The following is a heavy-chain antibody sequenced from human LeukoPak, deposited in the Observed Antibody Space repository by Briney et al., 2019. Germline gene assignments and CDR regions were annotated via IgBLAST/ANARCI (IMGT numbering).Heavy chain of an antibody. Sequence: SETLSLTCTVSGGSINNYYWSWIRQPPGKGLEWIGYIYYSGTTNYNPSLTSRVTISVDTSKNQFSLKLNSLTATDTAVYYCARAAYCGGDCYYYFDYWGQGTLVTVSS. CDR2: IYYSGTT. CDR1: GGSINNYY. J-gene: IGHJ4*02. V-gene: IGHV4-59*01. D-gene: IGHD2-21*02. CDR3: ARAAYCGGDCYYYFDY.